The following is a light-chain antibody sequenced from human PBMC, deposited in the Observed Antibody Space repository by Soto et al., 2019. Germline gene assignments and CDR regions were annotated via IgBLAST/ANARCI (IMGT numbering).Light chain of an antibody. V-gene: IGLV2-14*01. J-gene: IGLJ3*02. Sequence: QSVLTQPASVSGSPGQSITISCIGTSSDVGGYNYVSWYQQHPGKAPKLMIYEVSNRPSGVSNRFSGSKSGNTASLTISGLQAEDEADYYCNSYTKSSTLNWVFGGGTKVTVL. CDR2: EVS. CDR3: NSYTKSSTLNWV. CDR1: SSDVGGYNY.